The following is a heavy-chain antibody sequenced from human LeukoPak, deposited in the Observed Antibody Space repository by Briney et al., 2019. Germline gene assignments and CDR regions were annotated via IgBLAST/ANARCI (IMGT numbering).Heavy chain of an antibody. V-gene: IGHV3-33*01. J-gene: IGHJ4*02. CDR1: GFTFSSFG. Sequence: PGGSLRLSCVASGFTFSSFGMHWVRQAPGKGLECVATIYYDGSKKIYADSVKGRFTISRDNSKNTLYLQMNSLRAEDTALYYCARDNESGPHDFWGQGTLVTVSS. CDR3: ARDNESGPHDF. CDR2: IYYDGSKK. D-gene: IGHD1-1*01.